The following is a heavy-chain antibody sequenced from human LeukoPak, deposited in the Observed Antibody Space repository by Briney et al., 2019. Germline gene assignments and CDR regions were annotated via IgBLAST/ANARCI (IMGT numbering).Heavy chain of an antibody. Sequence: GGSLRLSCAPSGLTFSSHWMNWARQAPGKGLEWVASINHNGNVNYYVDSVKGRFTISRDNAKNSLYLQMSNLRAEDTAVYFCARGGGLDVWGQGATVTVSS. CDR3: ARGGGLDV. CDR1: GLTFSSHW. D-gene: IGHD3-16*01. CDR2: INHNGNVN. V-gene: IGHV3-7*03. J-gene: IGHJ6*02.